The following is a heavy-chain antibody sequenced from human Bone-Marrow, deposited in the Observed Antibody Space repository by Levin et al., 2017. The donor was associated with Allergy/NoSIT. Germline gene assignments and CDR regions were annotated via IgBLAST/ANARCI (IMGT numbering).Heavy chain of an antibody. J-gene: IGHJ3*02. V-gene: IGHV3-9*01. CDR3: AKPTYYYDSSGFSTGAFDI. CDR1: GFTFDDYA. Sequence: SLKISCAASGFTFDDYAMHWVRQAPGKGLEWVSGISWNSGSIGYADSVKGRFTISRDNAKNSLYLQMNSLRAEDTALYYCAKPTYYYDSSGFSTGAFDIWGQGTMVTVSS. D-gene: IGHD3-22*01. CDR2: ISWNSGSI.